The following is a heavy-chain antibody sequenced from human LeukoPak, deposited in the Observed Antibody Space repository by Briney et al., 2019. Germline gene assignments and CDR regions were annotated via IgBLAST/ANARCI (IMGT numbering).Heavy chain of an antibody. CDR3: ARDKGGIGHYFDY. Sequence: GGSLRLSCAASGFTFSSYSMNWVRQAPGKGLEWVSSISSSSSYIYYADSLKGRFTVSRDNAKNSLYLQMNSLRAEDTAVYYCARDKGGIGHYFDYWGQGTLVTVSS. V-gene: IGHV3-21*01. CDR1: GFTFSSYS. J-gene: IGHJ4*02. CDR2: ISSSSSYI. D-gene: IGHD3-16*01.